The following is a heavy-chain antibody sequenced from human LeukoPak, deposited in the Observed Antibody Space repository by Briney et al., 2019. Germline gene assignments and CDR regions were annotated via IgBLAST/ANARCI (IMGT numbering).Heavy chain of an antibody. CDR2: ISGSGGST. CDR1: GFTFSSYS. J-gene: IGHJ3*02. V-gene: IGHV3-23*01. CDR3: AKSIGDFWSGYYGSVTYYPFDI. D-gene: IGHD3-3*01. Sequence: GGSLRLSCAASGFTFSSYSMNWVRQAPGKGLEWVSGISGSGGSTYYADSVKGRFTISRDNSKNTLYLQMNSLRAEDTAVYYCAKSIGDFWSGYYGSVTYYPFDIWGQGTLVTVSS.